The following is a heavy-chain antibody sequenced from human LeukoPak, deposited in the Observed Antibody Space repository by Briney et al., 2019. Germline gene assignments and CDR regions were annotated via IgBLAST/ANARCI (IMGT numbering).Heavy chain of an antibody. CDR3: ARDPHGYGDYYFDY. J-gene: IGHJ4*02. CDR1: GGSFSGYY. D-gene: IGHD4-17*01. Sequence: PSETLSLTCAVYGGSFSGYYWSWIRQPPGKGLEWIGEINHSGSTNYNPSLKSRVTMSVDTSKNQFSLKLSSVTAADTAVYYCARDPHGYGDYYFDYWGQGTLVTVSS. CDR2: INHSGST. V-gene: IGHV4-34*01.